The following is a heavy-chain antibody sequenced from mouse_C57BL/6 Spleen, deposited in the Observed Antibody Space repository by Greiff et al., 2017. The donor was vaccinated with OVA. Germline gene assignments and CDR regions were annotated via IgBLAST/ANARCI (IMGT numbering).Heavy chain of an antibody. CDR3: ASFLSY. CDR1: GSTFPFSW. V-gene: IGHV1-9*01. Sequence: QVPLPPSGSSLLPPGASVTLSCQAPGSTFPFSWLEWVKQRPGHGLEWIGEILPGSGSTNYNEKFKGKATFTADTSSNTAYMHLSSLTTEDSAIYYCASFLSYWGQGTTLTVSS. J-gene: IGHJ2*01. CDR2: ILPGSGST.